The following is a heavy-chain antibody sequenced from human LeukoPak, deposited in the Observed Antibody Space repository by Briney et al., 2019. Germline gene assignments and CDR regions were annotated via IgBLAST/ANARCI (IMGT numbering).Heavy chain of an antibody. D-gene: IGHD1-26*01. V-gene: IGHV4-59*01. J-gene: IGHJ4*02. CDR1: GGSISRYY. CDR3: ARDAPGSSYFDY. Sequence: SETLSLTCTVSGGSISRYYWRWIRQPPGKGLEWIGYIYYSGITNYNPSLKSRVTISVDTSKNQFSLKLSSVTAADTAVYYCARDAPGSSYFDYWGQGTLVTVSS. CDR2: IYYSGIT.